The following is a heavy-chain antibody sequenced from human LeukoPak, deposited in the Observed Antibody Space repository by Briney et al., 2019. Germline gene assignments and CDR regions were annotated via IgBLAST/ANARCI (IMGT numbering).Heavy chain of an antibody. V-gene: IGHV3-23*01. CDR3: AKDRSGSYTLDY. CDR2: ISGSGGST. Sequence: GGSLRLSCAASGFTFSSYAMSWVRQAPGKGLKWVSAISGSGGSTYYADSVKGRFTISRDNSKNTLYLQMNSLRAEDTAVYYCAKDRSGSYTLDYWGQGTLVTVSS. CDR1: GFTFSSYA. J-gene: IGHJ4*02. D-gene: IGHD1-26*01.